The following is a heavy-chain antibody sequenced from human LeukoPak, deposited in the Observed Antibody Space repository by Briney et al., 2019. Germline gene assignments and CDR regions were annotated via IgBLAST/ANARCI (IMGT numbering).Heavy chain of an antibody. Sequence: GGSLRLSCAASGFTFSDHYMGWIRQAPGKGLEWLSYISGSSSFTDYADSVKGRFSIPRDNAKNSLYLQMNSLSGEDTALYYCVRDGGGMYCSGGSCYEYWGQGTLVTVSS. CDR1: GFTFSDHY. CDR2: ISGSSSFT. D-gene: IGHD2-15*01. V-gene: IGHV3-11*05. J-gene: IGHJ4*02. CDR3: VRDGGGMYCSGGSCYEY.